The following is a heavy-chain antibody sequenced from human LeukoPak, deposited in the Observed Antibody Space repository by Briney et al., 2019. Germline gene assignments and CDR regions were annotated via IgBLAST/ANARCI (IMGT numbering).Heavy chain of an antibody. D-gene: IGHD5-18*01. CDR1: GGTFSSYA. V-gene: IGHV1-69*04. J-gene: IGHJ4*02. CDR2: IIPILGIA. Sequence: ASVKVSCKASGGTFSSYAISWVRQAPGQGLEWMGRIIPILGIANYAQKFQGRVTITADKSTSTAYMELRSLRSDDTAVYYCASLLNTAMADYYFDYWGQGTLVTVSS. CDR3: ASLLNTAMADYYFDY.